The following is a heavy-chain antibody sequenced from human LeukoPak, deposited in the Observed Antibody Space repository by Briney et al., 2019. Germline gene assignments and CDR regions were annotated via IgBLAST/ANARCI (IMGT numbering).Heavy chain of an antibody. D-gene: IGHD2-2*01. J-gene: IGHJ3*02. Sequence: GGSLRLSCAASGFTFRTYWMSWVRQAPGKGREWVANIKQDGNEKYYVDSVKGRFTISRDNSKNSLYLQMNSLRAEDTAVYYCARDFNGQYQDAFDIWGQGTMVTVSS. CDR3: ARDFNGQYQDAFDI. CDR2: IKQDGNEK. CDR1: GFTFRTYW. V-gene: IGHV3-7*01.